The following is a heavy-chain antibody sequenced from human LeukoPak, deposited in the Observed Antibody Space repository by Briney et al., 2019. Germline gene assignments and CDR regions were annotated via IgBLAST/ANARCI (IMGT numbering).Heavy chain of an antibody. CDR3: ARDLVENSRGHDF. CDR2: IYHSGMT. CDR1: GGSISSPNW. J-gene: IGHJ4*02. D-gene: IGHD2-15*01. V-gene: IGHV4-4*02. Sequence: SETLSLTCAVSGGSISSPNWWSWVRPPPGKGLEWIGEIYHSGMTNYKTSLKSRVTISVDESKNQFSLKLSSVTAADTAVYYCARDLVENSRGHDFWGQGILVIVSS.